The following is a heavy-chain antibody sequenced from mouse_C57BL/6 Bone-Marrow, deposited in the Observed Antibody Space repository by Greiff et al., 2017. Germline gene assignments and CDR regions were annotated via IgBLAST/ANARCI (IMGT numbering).Heavy chain of an antibody. CDR1: GYTFTSYG. Sequence: VQLQQSGAELARPGASVKLSCKASGYTFTSYGISWVKQRPGQGLEWIGEIYPRSGNTYYNEKFKGKATLTADKSSSTAYMELRGLTSEDSAVFFCARERDGFDYWGQGTTLTVSS. J-gene: IGHJ2*01. CDR2: IYPRSGNT. CDR3: ARERDGFDY. D-gene: IGHD2-3*01. V-gene: IGHV1-81*01.